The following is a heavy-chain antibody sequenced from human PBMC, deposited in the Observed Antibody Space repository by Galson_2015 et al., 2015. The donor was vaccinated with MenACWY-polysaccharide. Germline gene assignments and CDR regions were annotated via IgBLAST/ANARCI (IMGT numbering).Heavy chain of an antibody. Sequence: QSGAEVKKPGESLKVSCKASGYTFTGYYMHWVRQAPGQGLEWMGRINPNSGGTNYAQKFQGRVTMTRDTSISTAYMELSRLRSDDTAVCYWARDVGRGDQEWLTQGSHYYFDYWGQGTLVTVSS. D-gene: IGHD6-19*01. V-gene: IGHV1-2*06. J-gene: IGHJ4*02. CDR1: GYTFTGYY. CDR2: INPNSGGT. CDR3: ARDVGRGDQEWLTQGSHYYFDY.